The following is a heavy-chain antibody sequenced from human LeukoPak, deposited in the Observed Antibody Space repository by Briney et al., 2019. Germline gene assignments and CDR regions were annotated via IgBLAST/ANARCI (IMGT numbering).Heavy chain of an antibody. D-gene: IGHD5-18*01. CDR1: GGTFSSYA. Sequence: ASVKVSCKASGGTFSSYAISWVRHAPGQGLEWMGRIIPIFGTANYAQKFQGRVTITTHESTSTAYMELSSLRCEDTAVYYCARELHTSDAFDIWGQGTMVTVSS. CDR2: IIPIFGTA. V-gene: IGHV1-69*05. CDR3: ARELHTSDAFDI. J-gene: IGHJ3*02.